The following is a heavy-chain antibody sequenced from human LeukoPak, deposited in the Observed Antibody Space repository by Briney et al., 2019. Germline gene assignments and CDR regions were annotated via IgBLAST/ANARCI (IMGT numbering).Heavy chain of an antibody. CDR1: GFTVSSNY. D-gene: IGHD3-16*01. Sequence: PGGSLRLSCAASGFTVSSNYMSWVRQAPGKGLECVSVIYSGGSTYYADSVKGRFTISRDNFKKTLYLQMNSLRAEDTAVYYCARDLTAYFDYWGQGTLVTVPS. CDR2: IYSGGST. V-gene: IGHV3-66*01. J-gene: IGHJ4*02. CDR3: ARDLTAYFDY.